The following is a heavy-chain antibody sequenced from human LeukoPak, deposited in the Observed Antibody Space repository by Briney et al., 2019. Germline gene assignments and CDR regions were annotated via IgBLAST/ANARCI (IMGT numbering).Heavy chain of an antibody. CDR3: ARRAGGYSHPYDY. J-gene: IGHJ4*02. CDR2: INSGGTT. Sequence: GGSLRLSCAVSGFTVSGNYMSWVRQAPGKGLEWVSLINSGGTTYYADSVKGRFTISRDNSKNTLYLQMNSLRAEDTAVYYCARRAGGYSHPYDYWGQGILVTVSS. V-gene: IGHV3-53*01. D-gene: IGHD4-23*01. CDR1: GFTVSGNY.